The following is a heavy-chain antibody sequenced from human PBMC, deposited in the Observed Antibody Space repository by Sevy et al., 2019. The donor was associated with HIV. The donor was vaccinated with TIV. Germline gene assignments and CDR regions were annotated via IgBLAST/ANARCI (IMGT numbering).Heavy chain of an antibody. CDR1: GYSFTSYW. CDR2: IYPGDSDT. CDR3: ARLRGSSWYFGAFDI. J-gene: IGHJ3*02. D-gene: IGHD6-13*01. Sequence: GESLKISCKGFGYSFTSYWIGWVRQMPGKGLEWMGIIYPGDSDTRYSPSFQGQVTISADKSISTAYLQWSSLKASDTAMYYCARLRGSSWYFGAFDIWGQGTMVTVSS. V-gene: IGHV5-51*01.